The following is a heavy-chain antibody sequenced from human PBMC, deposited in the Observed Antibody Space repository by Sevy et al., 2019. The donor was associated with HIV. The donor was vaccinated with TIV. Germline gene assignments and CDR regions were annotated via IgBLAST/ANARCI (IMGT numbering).Heavy chain of an antibody. J-gene: IGHJ4*02. Sequence: GGSLRLSCAASEFTVSSSYMSWVRQAPGKGLEWVSILYSGGSTYYAASVKGRFTVSRDNSKNTLYLQMNSLRAEDTAVYYCARAGTGSYRGYFDYWGQGTLVTVSS. CDR1: EFTVSSSY. D-gene: IGHD1-26*01. V-gene: IGHV3-53*01. CDR2: LYSGGST. CDR3: ARAGTGSYRGYFDY.